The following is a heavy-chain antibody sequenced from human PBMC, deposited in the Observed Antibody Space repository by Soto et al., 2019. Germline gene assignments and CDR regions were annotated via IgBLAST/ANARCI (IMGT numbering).Heavy chain of an antibody. Sequence: SVKVSCKASGGTFSSYAISWVRQAPGQGLEWMGGIIPIFGTANYAQKFQGRVTITADESTSTAYMELSSLRSEDTAVYYCARDVSPVRGPYYDSSGYYRTPYYYYGMDVWGQGTTVTAP. J-gene: IGHJ6*02. CDR3: ARDVSPVRGPYYDSSGYYRTPYYYYGMDV. D-gene: IGHD3-22*01. V-gene: IGHV1-69*13. CDR1: GGTFSSYA. CDR2: IIPIFGTA.